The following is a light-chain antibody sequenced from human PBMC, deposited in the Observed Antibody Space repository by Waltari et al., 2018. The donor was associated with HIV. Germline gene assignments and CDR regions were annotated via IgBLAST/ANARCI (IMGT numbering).Light chain of an antibody. CDR2: WAS. V-gene: IGKV4-1*01. J-gene: IGKJ1*01. CDR1: QSVLYSSNNKNY. CDR3: QQYYSTPRT. Sequence: LVVSLGERATINCKSSQSVLYSSNNKNYLAWYQQKPGQPPKLLIYWASTRESGVPDRFSGSGSGTDFTLTISSLQAEDVAVYYCQQYYSTPRTFGQGTKVEIK.